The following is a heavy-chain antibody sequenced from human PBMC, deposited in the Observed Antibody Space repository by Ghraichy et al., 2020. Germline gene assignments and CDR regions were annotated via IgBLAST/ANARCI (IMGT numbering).Heavy chain of an antibody. CDR2: ISAYNGNT. J-gene: IGHJ6*02. V-gene: IGHV1-18*01. CDR1: GYTFTSYG. D-gene: IGHD2-2*01. Sequence: ASVKVSCKASGYTFTSYGISWVRQAPGQGLEWMGWISAYNGNTNYAQKLQGRVTMTTDTSTSTAYMELRSLRSDDTAVYYCARDGAFRGGSTAYYYYGMDVWGQGTTVTVSS. CDR3: ARDGAFRGGSTAYYYYGMDV.